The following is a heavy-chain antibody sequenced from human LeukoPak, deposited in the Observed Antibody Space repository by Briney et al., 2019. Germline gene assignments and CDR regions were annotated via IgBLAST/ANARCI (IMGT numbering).Heavy chain of an antibody. CDR2: ISAYNGNT. V-gene: IGHV1-18*01. CDR1: GGTFSSYA. J-gene: IGHJ6*02. Sequence: ASVKVSCKASGGTFSSYAISWVRQAPGQGLEWMGGISAYNGNTNYAQKLQGRVTMTTDTSTSTAYMELSRLRSDDTAVYYCARDLGFGELSSYGMDVWGQGTTVTVSS. D-gene: IGHD3-10*01. CDR3: ARDLGFGELSSYGMDV.